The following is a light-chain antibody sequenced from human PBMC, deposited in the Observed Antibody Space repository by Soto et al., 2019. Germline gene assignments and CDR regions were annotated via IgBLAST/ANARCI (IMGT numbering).Light chain of an antibody. V-gene: IGKV3D-20*02. CDR1: QSVSSNY. Sequence: EIVLTQSPGTLSLSPGERATLSCRARQSVSSNYLAWYQQRPGQAPRLLIYGASSRATGIPDRFSGSGSGTDFTPTISRLEPEDSAVYYCQQRSNWPAITFGQGTRLEIK. J-gene: IGKJ5*01. CDR3: QQRSNWPAIT. CDR2: GAS.